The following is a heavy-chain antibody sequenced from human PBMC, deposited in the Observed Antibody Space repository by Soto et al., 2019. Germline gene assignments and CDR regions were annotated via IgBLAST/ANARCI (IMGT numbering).Heavy chain of an antibody. J-gene: IGHJ4*02. Sequence: QVQLVQSGSEVKKPGASVKVSCRASGYTFTTSAITWVRQSPVQVLEWMGWISAYDGNTAYPQKFPGRVTMATDTSTSTAYMELRSLRSDDTAVYYCARDGIGGWFPKYYWGQGTLVTVSS. CDR1: GYTFTTSA. CDR2: ISAYDGNT. CDR3: ARDGIGGWFPKYY. D-gene: IGHD2-15*01. V-gene: IGHV1-18*04.